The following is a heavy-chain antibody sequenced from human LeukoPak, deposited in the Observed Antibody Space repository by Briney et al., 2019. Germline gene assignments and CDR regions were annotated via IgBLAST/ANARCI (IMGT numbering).Heavy chain of an antibody. Sequence: PGGSLRLSCAASGFTFSSYNMNWVRQAPGKGLEWVSSISSSSSYIYYADSVKGRFTISRDNAKNSLYLQMNSLRAEDTAVYYCARDSIVVVPAGYYYYGMDVWGKGTTVTVSS. J-gene: IGHJ6*04. D-gene: IGHD2-2*01. CDR2: ISSSSSYI. CDR3: ARDSIVVVPAGYYYYGMDV. CDR1: GFTFSSYN. V-gene: IGHV3-21*01.